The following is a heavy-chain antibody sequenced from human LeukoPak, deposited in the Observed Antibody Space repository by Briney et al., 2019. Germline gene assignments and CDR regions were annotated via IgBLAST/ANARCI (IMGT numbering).Heavy chain of an antibody. CDR3: ARGSGSYTSFDY. D-gene: IGHD1-26*01. Sequence: PSETLSLACGVYGGSFSGYYWSWIRQPPGKGLEWIGYIYYSGSTNYNPSLKSRVTISVDTSKNQFSLKLSSVTAADTAVYYCARGSGSYTSFDYWGQGTLVTVSS. CDR1: GGSFSGYY. CDR2: IYYSGST. V-gene: IGHV4-59*01. J-gene: IGHJ4*02.